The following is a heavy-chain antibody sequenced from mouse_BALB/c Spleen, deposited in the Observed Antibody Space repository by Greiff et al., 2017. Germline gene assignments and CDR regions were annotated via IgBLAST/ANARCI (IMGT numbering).Heavy chain of an antibody. CDR1: GFTFSDYY. CDR3: ASGYYDYDAWFAY. Sequence: EVQRVESGGGLVKPGGSLKLSCAASGFTFSDYYMYWVRQTPEKRLEWVATISDGGSYTYYPDSVKGRFTISRDNAKNNLYLQMSSLKSEDTAMYYCASGYYDYDAWFAYWGQGTLVTVSA. CDR2: ISDGGSYT. D-gene: IGHD2-4*01. J-gene: IGHJ3*01. V-gene: IGHV5-4*02.